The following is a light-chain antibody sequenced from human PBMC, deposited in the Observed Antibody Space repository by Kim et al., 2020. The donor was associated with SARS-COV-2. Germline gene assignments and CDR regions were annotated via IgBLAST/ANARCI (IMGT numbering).Light chain of an antibody. CDR3: QSYDSSLGGWV. CDR1: SSNIGEGYD. J-gene: IGLJ3*02. V-gene: IGLV1-40*01. CDR2: GNS. Sequence: QRVTISCTGSSSNIGEGYDVHWYQQLPGKAPKVLINGNSNRPSGVPDRFSGSNSGTSASLAITGLQAEDEADYYCQSYDSSLGGWVFGGGTQLTVL.